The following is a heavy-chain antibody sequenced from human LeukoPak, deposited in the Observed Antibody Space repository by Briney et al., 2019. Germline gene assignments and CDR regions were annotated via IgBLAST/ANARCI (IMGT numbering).Heavy chain of an antibody. V-gene: IGHV3-11*01. CDR3: AKLPRVTMIVVANFDY. Sequence: GGSLRLSRAASGFTFSDYYMSWIRQAPGKGLEWVSYISSSGSTIYYADSVKGRFTISRDNSKNTLYLQMNSLRAEDTAVYYCAKLPRVTMIVVANFDYWGQGTLVTVSS. D-gene: IGHD3-22*01. CDR2: ISSSGSTI. J-gene: IGHJ4*02. CDR1: GFTFSDYY.